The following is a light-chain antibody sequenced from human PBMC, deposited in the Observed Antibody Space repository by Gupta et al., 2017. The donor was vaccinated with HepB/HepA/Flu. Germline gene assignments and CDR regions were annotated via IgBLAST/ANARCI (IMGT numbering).Light chain of an antibody. V-gene: IGKV1-33*01. CDR2: DAS. CDR3: QQDDNPPQT. J-gene: IGKJ3*01. Sequence: DIQMTQSPSSLSASVGDRVTITCQASQDISNYLNWYQQKPGKAPKLLIYDASNLETGVPSRFSGSGSGTDFTFTISSLQPEDIATYYCQQDDNPPQTFGHGTKVDIK. CDR1: QDISNY.